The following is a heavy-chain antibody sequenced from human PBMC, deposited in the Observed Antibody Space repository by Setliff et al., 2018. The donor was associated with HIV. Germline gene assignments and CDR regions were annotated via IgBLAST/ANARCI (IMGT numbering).Heavy chain of an antibody. CDR3: ATRPRIAARPFDY. V-gene: IGHV4-31*03. J-gene: IGHJ4*02. Sequence: PSETLSLTCSVSGVSVGSGDYYWHWIRQHTEKALEWLGYIFHSGDTYDNPSLQGRISMSVDTSKNQFSLEWTSVTAADTAVYYCATRPRIAARPFDYWGQGMLVTVSS. D-gene: IGHD6-6*01. CDR1: GVSVGSGDYY. CDR2: IFHSGDT.